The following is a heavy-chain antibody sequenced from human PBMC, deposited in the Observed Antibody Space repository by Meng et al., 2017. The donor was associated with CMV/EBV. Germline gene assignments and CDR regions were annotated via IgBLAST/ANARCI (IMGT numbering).Heavy chain of an antibody. V-gene: IGHV1-18*01. CDR1: GYTFTSYG. D-gene: IGHD3-3*01. Sequence: APVKVSCKASGYTFTSYGISWVRQAPGQGLEWMGWISAYNGNTNYAQKLQGRVTMTTDTSTSTAYLELRSLRSDDTAVYYCARGAPIFGVVIAWRGYYGMDVWGQGTTVTVSS. CDR3: ARGAPIFGVVIAWRGYYGMDV. CDR2: ISAYNGNT. J-gene: IGHJ6*02.